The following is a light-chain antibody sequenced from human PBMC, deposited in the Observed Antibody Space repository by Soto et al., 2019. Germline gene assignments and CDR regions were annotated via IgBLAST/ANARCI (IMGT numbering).Light chain of an antibody. V-gene: IGKV3-20*01. CDR1: ETVTGKY. CDR2: AAS. CDR3: QQYSSPPQT. J-gene: IGKJ1*01. Sequence: EIVLTQSPGTLSLSPADRATLSYSASETVTGKYLAWYQQKVGQAPRLLIFAASNRATGIPDRFSGSGSGTDFTLTISRLEPEDFAMYFCQQYSSPPQTFGQGTKVGIK.